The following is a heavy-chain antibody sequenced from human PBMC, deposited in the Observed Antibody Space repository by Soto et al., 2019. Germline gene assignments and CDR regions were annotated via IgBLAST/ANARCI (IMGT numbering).Heavy chain of an antibody. CDR1: GGSFSGYY. CDR2: IYYSGST. CDR3: ARDTREGWYFDL. V-gene: IGHV4-34*01. J-gene: IGHJ2*01. Sequence: QVQLQQWGAGLLKPSETLSLTCAVYGGSFSGYYWSWIRQPPGKGLEWIGEIYYSGSTNYNPSLTSRVAIEVHTFKNKCSLELSSVTAADTAVYYCARDTREGWYFDLWGRGTLVTVSS.